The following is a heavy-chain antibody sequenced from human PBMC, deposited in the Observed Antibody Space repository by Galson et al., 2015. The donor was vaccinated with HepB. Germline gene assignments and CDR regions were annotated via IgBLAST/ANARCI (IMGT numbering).Heavy chain of an antibody. V-gene: IGHV3-7*01. CDR3: TINHAQY. CDR1: GLVYSIHW. CDR2: IGDDGTE. J-gene: IGHJ4*02. Sequence: SLRLSCAASGLVYSIHWMTWVRQSPGKGLERVASIGDDGTEFYIDSVEGRFTISRDDAKKSLYLQMNSLRAEDTATYYCTINHAQYWGQGIVVSLSS.